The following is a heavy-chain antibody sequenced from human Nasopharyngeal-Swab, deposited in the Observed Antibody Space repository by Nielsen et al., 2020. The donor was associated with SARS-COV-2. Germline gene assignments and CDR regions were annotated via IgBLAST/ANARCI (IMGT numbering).Heavy chain of an antibody. D-gene: IGHD2-15*01. CDR2: IKQDGSEQ. J-gene: IGHJ6*03. V-gene: IGHV3-7*01. Sequence: VGEATGKGVEWVANIKQDGSEQFYVDSVKGRFTISRDNAKNSLYLQMNSLRAEDTAVYYCARVRGYCSGGACYVYYYMDVWGKGTTVTVSS. CDR3: ARVRGYCSGGACYVYYYMDV.